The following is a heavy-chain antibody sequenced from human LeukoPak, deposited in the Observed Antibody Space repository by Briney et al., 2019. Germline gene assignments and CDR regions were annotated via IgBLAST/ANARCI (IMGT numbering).Heavy chain of an antibody. Sequence: ASVKVSCKASGYTFTSYDINWVRQATGQGLEWMGWMNPNSGNTGYAQKFQGRVTITRNTSISTAYMELSSLRSEDTAVYYCARVDSSSWFSLDYWGQGTLVTVSS. J-gene: IGHJ4*02. CDR2: MNPNSGNT. D-gene: IGHD6-13*01. CDR1: GYTFTSYD. CDR3: ARVDSSSWFSLDY. V-gene: IGHV1-8*03.